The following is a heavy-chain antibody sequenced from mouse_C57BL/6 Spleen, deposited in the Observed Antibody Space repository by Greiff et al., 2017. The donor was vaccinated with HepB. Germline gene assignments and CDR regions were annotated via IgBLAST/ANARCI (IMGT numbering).Heavy chain of an antibody. CDR2: ISYDGSN. V-gene: IGHV3-6*01. Sequence: DVKLQESGPGLVKPSQSLSLTCSVTGYSITSGYYWNWIRQFPGNKLEWMGYISYDGSNNYNPSFKNRISITLDTSKNQFFLKLNSVTTEDTATYYCARSYYGYDGFAYWGQGTLVTVSA. J-gene: IGHJ3*01. D-gene: IGHD2-2*01. CDR3: ARSYYGYDGFAY. CDR1: GYSITSGYY.